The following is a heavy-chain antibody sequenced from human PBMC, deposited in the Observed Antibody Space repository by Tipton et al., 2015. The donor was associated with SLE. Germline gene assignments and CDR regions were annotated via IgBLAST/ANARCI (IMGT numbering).Heavy chain of an antibody. CDR2: INHSGST. D-gene: IGHD3-3*01. J-gene: IGHJ5*02. Sequence: LRLSCAVYGGSFSGYYWSWIRQPPGKGLEWIGEINHSGSTNYNPSLKSRVTISVDTSKNQFSLKLSSVTAADTAVYYCARDVTIFGVAGNWFDPWGQGTLVTVSS. CDR3: ARDVTIFGVAGNWFDP. CDR1: GGSFSGYY. V-gene: IGHV4-34*01.